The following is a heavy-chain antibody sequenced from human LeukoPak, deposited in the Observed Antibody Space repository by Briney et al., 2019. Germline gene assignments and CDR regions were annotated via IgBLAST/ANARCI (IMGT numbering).Heavy chain of an antibody. D-gene: IGHD5-24*01. J-gene: IGHJ4*02. V-gene: IGHV3-21*01. CDR1: GFTFSSYS. CDR2: ISSSSSYI. Sequence: GGSLRLSCAASGFTFSSYSMNWVRQAPGKGLEWVSSISSSSSYIYYADSVKGRFTISRDNAKNSLYLQMNSLRAVDTAVYYCARGVSVEMATGRGQGTLVTVSS. CDR3: ARGVSVEMATG.